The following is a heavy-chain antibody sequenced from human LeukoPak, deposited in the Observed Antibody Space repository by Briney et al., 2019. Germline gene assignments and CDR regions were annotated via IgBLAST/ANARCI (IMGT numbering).Heavy chain of an antibody. V-gene: IGHV3-23*01. CDR3: AKGQWLAHYYFDY. D-gene: IGHD6-19*01. CDR1: GFTFSSYA. CDR2: ISGSGGST. Sequence: PGGSLRLSCAASGFTFSSYAKSWVRQAPGKGLEWVSAISGSGGSTYYADSVKGRFTISRDNSKNTLYLQMNSLRAEDTAVYYCAKGQWLAHYYFDYWGQGTLVTVSS. J-gene: IGHJ4*02.